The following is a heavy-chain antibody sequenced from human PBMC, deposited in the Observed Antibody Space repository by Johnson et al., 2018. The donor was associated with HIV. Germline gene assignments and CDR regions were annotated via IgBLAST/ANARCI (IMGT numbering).Heavy chain of an antibody. J-gene: IGHJ3*02. D-gene: IGHD7-27*01. CDR3: AKAVTGEGAFDI. V-gene: IGHV3-23*04. CDR1: GFTFSSYA. CDR2: IYTGGST. Sequence: EVQLVESGGGVVQPGGSLRLSCAASGFTFSSYAMNWVRQAPGKGLEWVSVIYTGGSTYYADSVRGRFTISRDNSKNTLYLQMRSLRAEDTAVYYCAKAVTGEGAFDIWGQGTMVTVSS.